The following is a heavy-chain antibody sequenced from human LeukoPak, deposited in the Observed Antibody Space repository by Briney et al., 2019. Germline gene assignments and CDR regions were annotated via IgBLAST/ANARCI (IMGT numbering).Heavy chain of an antibody. J-gene: IGHJ5*02. V-gene: IGHV4-34*01. CDR1: GGSFSGYY. Sequence: SETLSLTCAVYGGSFSGYYWSWIRQPPGKGLEWIGEINHSGSTNYNPSLKSRVTISVDTSKNQFSLKLSSVTAADTAVYYCARGPEQQLVPGGWFGPWGQGTLVTVSS. CDR3: ARGPEQQLVPGGWFGP. CDR2: INHSGST. D-gene: IGHD6-13*01.